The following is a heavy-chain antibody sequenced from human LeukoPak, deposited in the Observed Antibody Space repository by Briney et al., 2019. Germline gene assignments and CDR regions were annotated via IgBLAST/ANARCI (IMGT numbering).Heavy chain of an antibody. CDR3: ARRNAYVGWFDT. Sequence: SETLSLTCAVYGGSFSGYYWSWIRQPPKKGLEWIGDINHSGSTNYNASLQSRVTMSVDTSKNQFSLKMNSVTAADTALYYCARRNAYVGWFDTWGQGTLVTFSS. J-gene: IGHJ5*02. CDR1: GGSFSGYY. CDR2: INHSGST. D-gene: IGHD1-1*01. V-gene: IGHV4-34*01.